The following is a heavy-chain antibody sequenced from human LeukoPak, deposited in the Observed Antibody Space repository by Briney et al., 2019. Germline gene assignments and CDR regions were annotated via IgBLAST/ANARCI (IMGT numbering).Heavy chain of an antibody. J-gene: IGHJ3*02. V-gene: IGHV3-21*01. CDR1: GVNFTKDD. Sequence: ERCLRVSCAGTGVNFTKDDMKWVRHAPVKGLEWVSSIHSSSGSIYYADSLKGRFTISRDNAKNSLYLQMNSLRAEDTAVYYCARDLAWDAFDIWGQGTMVTVSS. CDR3: ARDLAWDAFDI. CDR2: IHSSSGSI.